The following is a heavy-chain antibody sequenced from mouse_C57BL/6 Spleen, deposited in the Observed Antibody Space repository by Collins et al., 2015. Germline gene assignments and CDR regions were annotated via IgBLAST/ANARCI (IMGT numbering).Heavy chain of an antibody. Sequence: QVQLQQPGAELVKPGASVKLSCKASGYTFTSYWMHWVKQRPGQGLEWIGMIHPNSGSTNYNEKFKSKATLTVDKSSSTAYMQLSSLTSEDSAVYYCEFHYYGSYYAMDYWGQGTSVTVSS. CDR2: IHPNSGST. V-gene: IGHV1-64*01. D-gene: IGHD1-1*01. CDR3: EFHYYGSYYAMDY. J-gene: IGHJ4*01. CDR1: GYTFTSYW.